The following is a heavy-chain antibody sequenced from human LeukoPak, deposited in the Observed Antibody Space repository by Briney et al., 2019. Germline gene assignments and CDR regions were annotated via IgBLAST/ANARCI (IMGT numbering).Heavy chain of an antibody. CDR1: GGSISSGNYY. D-gene: IGHD3-3*01. J-gene: IGHJ4*02. V-gene: IGHV4-30-4*08. CDR3: ARLFGVMRDFDY. Sequence: PSQTLSLTCTVSGGSISSGNYYWSWIRQPPGRGLEWIGYIYYSGSTYYNPSLKSRVTISADTSEDQLSLKVSSVTAADTAGYYCARLFGVMRDFDYWGQGTLVTVSS. CDR2: IYYSGST.